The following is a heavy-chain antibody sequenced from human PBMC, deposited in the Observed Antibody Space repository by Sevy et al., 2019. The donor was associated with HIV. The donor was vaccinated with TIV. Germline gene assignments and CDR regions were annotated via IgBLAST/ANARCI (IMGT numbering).Heavy chain of an antibody. D-gene: IGHD1-1*01. CDR3: ARVSSLELTYGMDV. J-gene: IGHJ6*02. CDR1: GGSISSSGYS. V-gene: IGHV4-30-2*01. CDR2: IFHSGST. Sequence: SETLSLTCAVSGGSISSSGYSWSWIRQPPWKGLEWIGYIFHSGSTYYNPSLKSRVTISEDRSKNQFSLKLNSVTAADTAVYYCARVSSLELTYGMDVWGQGTTVTVSS.